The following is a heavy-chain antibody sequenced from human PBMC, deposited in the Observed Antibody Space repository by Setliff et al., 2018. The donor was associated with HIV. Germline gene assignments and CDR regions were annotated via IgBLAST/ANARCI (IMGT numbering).Heavy chain of an antibody. CDR1: ASSISSDYC. D-gene: IGHD5-18*01. CDR2: THHSGST. V-gene: IGHV4-38-2*01. Sequence: SETLSLTCAVSASSISSDYCWGWIRQPPGKGLEWIGSTHHSGSTYYNPSLNSRVTISVDTSKNHFSLKLRSVTAADTAVYYCARHLLRGYIYIVFDYWGRGTLVTVSS. CDR3: ARHLLRGYIYIVFDY. J-gene: IGHJ4*02.